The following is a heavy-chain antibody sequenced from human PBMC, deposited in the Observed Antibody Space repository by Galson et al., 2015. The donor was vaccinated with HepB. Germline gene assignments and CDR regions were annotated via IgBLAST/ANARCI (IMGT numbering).Heavy chain of an antibody. CDR3: AKRGVAPSDYYNYGMDV. CDR1: GFTFSSYA. J-gene: IGHJ6*02. V-gene: IGHV3-23*01. CDR2: ISGSGGTT. Sequence: SLRLSCAASGFTFSSYAMSWVRQAPGKGLEWVSGISGSGGTTYYADSVKGRLTISRDNSKNTLYLQMNSLRAEDTAVYHCAKRGVAPSDYYNYGMDVWGQGTTVSVSS. D-gene: IGHD3-10*01.